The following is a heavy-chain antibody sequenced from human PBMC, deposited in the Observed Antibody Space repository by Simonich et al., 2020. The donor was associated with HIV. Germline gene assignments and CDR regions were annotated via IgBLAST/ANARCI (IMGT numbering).Heavy chain of an antibody. D-gene: IGHD3-16*01. Sequence: QVQLVESGGGVVQPGRSLRLSCAASGFTFSSYAMHWVRQAQGKGLEWVAVISYDGRNKYYADSVKGRFTISRDNSKNTLYLQMNSLRAEDTAVYYCASGGSISSVWADDYWGQGTLVTVSS. V-gene: IGHV3-30*07. J-gene: IGHJ4*02. CDR1: GFTFSSYA. CDR2: ISYDGRNK. CDR3: ASGGSISSVWADDY.